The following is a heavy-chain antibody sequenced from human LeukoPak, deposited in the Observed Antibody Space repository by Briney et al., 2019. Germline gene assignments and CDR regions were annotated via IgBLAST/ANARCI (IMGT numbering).Heavy chain of an antibody. V-gene: IGHV3-74*01. D-gene: IGHD3-10*01. CDR1: GFTFSDYW. J-gene: IGHJ4*02. Sequence: GGSLRLSCAASGFTFSDYWMHWVRQAPGKGLVWVSRVNRDGSSTSYADSVKGRFTISRDNAKNTLSLQMNSLRAEDTAVYYCARDLTMVYYGSVYWGQGTLVTVSS. CDR3: ARDLTMVYYGSVY. CDR2: VNRDGSST.